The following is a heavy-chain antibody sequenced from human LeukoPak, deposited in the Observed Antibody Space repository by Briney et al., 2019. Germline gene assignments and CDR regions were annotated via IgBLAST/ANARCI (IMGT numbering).Heavy chain of an antibody. CDR2: ISGSGGST. D-gene: IGHD3-22*01. V-gene: IGHV3-23*01. J-gene: IGHJ4*02. CDR3: AKGHDSSGYYSYVFDY. CDR1: RFTFSSYA. Sequence: PGGSLRLSCAASRFTFSSYAMSWVRQAPGKGLEWVSAISGSGGSTYYADSVKGRFTISRDNSKNTLYLQMNSLRAEDTAVYYCAKGHDSSGYYSYVFDYWGQGTLVTVSS.